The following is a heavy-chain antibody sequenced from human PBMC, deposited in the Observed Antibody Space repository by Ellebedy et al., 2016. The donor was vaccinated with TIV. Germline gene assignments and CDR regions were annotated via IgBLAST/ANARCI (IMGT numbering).Heavy chain of an antibody. CDR2: IDWDDDK. D-gene: IGHD6-13*01. CDR1: GFSLSTSGMR. Sequence: SGPTLVKPTQTLTLTCTFSGFSLSTSGMRVSWIRQPPGKALEWLARIDWDDDKFYITVLKTRLTISKDTSKNQVVLKITNIDPVNTTTYYCSRSDSSSWPRSEDWGQGTLVTVSS. J-gene: IGHJ4*02. CDR3: SRSDSSSWPRSED. V-gene: IGHV2-70*04.